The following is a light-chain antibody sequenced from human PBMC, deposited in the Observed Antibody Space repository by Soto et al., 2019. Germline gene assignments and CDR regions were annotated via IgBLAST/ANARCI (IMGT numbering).Light chain of an antibody. CDR2: AAS. Sequence: AIQMTQSPTSLSASVGDRVTITCRASQDIRNDLGWYQQKPGKAPQLLIYAASTLQSGVPTRFSGSGSGTDFTLTISSIQPEDFANYYCLKDYNYPRTFGQGTKVEIK. CDR3: LKDYNYPRT. CDR1: QDIRND. V-gene: IGKV1-6*01. J-gene: IGKJ1*01.